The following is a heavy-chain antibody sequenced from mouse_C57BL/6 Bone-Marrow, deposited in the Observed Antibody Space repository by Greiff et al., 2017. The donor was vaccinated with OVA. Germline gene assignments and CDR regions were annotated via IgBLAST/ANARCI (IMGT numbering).Heavy chain of an antibody. CDR1: GYTFTSYT. V-gene: IGHV1-4*01. J-gene: IGHJ4*01. CDR2: INPSSGYT. D-gene: IGHD2-4*01. Sequence: VQLQQSGAELARPGASVKMSCKASGYTFTSYTMHWVKQRPGPGLEWIGYINPSSGYTKYNQKFKDKATLTADKSSSTAYMQLSSLTSEDSAVYYCAKYDYDGGIPLWGQGTSVTVSS. CDR3: AKYDYDGGIPL.